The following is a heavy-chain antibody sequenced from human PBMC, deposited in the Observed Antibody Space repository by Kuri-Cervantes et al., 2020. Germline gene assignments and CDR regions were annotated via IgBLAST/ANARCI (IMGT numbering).Heavy chain of an antibody. Sequence: LSLTCAASGFTFSDYYMSWIRQAPGKGLEWVSGISWNSGSIGYADSVKGRFTISRDNAKNSLYLQMNSLRAEDTALYYCARDSGTMVRGVIWGMDVWGQGTTVTVSS. V-gene: IGHV3-9*01. CDR1: GFTFSDYY. CDR3: ARDSGTMVRGVIWGMDV. CDR2: ISWNSGSI. J-gene: IGHJ6*02. D-gene: IGHD3-10*01.